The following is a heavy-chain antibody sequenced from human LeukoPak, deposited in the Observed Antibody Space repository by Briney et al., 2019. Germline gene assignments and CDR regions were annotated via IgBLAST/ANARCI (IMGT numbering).Heavy chain of an antibody. V-gene: IGHV4-59*01. J-gene: IGHJ3*02. CDR2: IYYSGST. D-gene: IGHD3-22*01. CDR3: ARARILPKYYYDSSGYPRNPFDI. Sequence: SETLSLTCTVSGGSISSYYWSWLRQPPGKGLEWIGYIYYSGSTNYNPSLKSRVTISVDTSKNQFSLKLSSVTAADTAVYSCARARILPKYYYDSSGYPRNPFDIWGQGTMVTVSS. CDR1: GGSISSYY.